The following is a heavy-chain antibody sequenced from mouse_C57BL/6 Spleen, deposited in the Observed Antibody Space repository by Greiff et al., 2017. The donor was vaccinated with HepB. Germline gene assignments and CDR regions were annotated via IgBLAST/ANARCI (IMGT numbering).Heavy chain of an antibody. CDR2: INPSSGYT. Sequence: VQVVESGAELAKPGASVKLSCKASGYTFTSYWMHWVKQRPGQGLEWIGYINPSSGYTKYNQKFKDKATLTADKSSSTAYMQLSSLTYEDSAVYYCAREPRFPYLDYWGQGTTLTVSS. CDR3: AREPRFPYLDY. J-gene: IGHJ2*01. CDR1: GYTFTSYW. V-gene: IGHV1-7*01.